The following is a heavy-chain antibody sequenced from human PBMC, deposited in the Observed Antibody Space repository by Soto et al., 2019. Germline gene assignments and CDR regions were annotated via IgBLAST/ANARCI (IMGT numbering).Heavy chain of an antibody. D-gene: IGHD5-12*01. V-gene: IGHV1-8*01. CDR3: ARGNRVATYYYGMDV. Sequence: ASVKVSCKASGYTFTSYDINWVRQATGQGLEWMGWMNPNSGNTGYAQKFQGRVTMTRNTSISTAYMELSSLRSENTAVYYCARGNRVATYYYGMDVWGQGTTVTVSS. J-gene: IGHJ6*02. CDR1: GYTFTSYD. CDR2: MNPNSGNT.